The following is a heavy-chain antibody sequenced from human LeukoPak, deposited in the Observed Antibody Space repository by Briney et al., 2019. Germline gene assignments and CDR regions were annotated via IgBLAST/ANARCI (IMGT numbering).Heavy chain of an antibody. V-gene: IGHV1-2*06. CDR1: GYTFTGYY. Sequence: ASVKVSCKASGYTFTGYYMHWVRQAPGQGLEWMGRINPNSGDTGYPQKFQGRVSLTRDTSISTAYMELSSLRSEDTAVYYCARDYGGNSGWFDPWGQGTLVTVSS. D-gene: IGHD4-23*01. CDR3: ARDYGGNSGWFDP. CDR2: INPNSGDT. J-gene: IGHJ5*02.